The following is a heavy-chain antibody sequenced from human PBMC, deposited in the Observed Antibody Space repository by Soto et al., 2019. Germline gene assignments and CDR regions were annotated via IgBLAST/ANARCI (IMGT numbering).Heavy chain of an antibody. CDR2: IYSGGST. CDR3: ARDPMIVDTRYFQH. D-gene: IGHD3-22*01. CDR1: GFTVSSNY. Sequence: PGGSLRLSCAASGFTVSSNYMSWVRQAPGKGLEWVSVIYSGGSTYYADSVKGRFTISRDNSKNTLYLQMNSLRAEDTAVYYCARDPMIVDTRYFQHWGQGTLVTVSS. J-gene: IGHJ1*01. V-gene: IGHV3-66*01.